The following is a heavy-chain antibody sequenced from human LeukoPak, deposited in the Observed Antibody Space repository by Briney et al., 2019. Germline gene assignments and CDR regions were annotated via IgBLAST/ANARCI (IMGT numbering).Heavy chain of an antibody. J-gene: IGHJ4*02. Sequence: PSETLSLTCAVYGGSFSGYYWSWIRQPPGKGLEWIGEINHSGSTNYNPSLKSRVTISVDTSKNQSSLKLSSVTAADTAVYYCAGHIVVVTPYFDYWGQGTLVTVSS. CDR1: GGSFSGYY. CDR2: INHSGST. D-gene: IGHD2-21*02. V-gene: IGHV4-34*01. CDR3: AGHIVVVTPYFDY.